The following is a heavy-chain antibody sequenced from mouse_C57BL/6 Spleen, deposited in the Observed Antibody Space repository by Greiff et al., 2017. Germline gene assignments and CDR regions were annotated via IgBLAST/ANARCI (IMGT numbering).Heavy chain of an antibody. J-gene: IGHJ4*01. D-gene: IGHD2-2*01. CDR2: ISSGSSTI. V-gene: IGHV5-17*01. CDR1: GFTFSDYG. CDR3: ARYGYDAAMDY. Sequence: EVKLVESGGGLVKPGGSLKLSCAASGFTFSDYGMHWVRQAPEKGLEWVAYISSGSSTIYYADTVKGRFTISRDNAKNTLFLQMTSVRSEDTAMYYCARYGYDAAMDYWGQGTSVTVSS.